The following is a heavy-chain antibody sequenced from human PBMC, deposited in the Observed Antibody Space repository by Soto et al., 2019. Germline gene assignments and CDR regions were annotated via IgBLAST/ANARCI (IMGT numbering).Heavy chain of an antibody. CDR1: GFTFNSYS. D-gene: IGHD2-21*02. CDR2: ISGSGTI. CDR3: ARDRPTVPALWRFLDS. Sequence: GGSLRLSCAASGFTFNSYSMNWVRRAPGKGLEWLSYISGSGTIYYADSVEDRFTVSRDNVKNSLYLQMNSLRDEDTAVYYCARDRPTVPALWRFLDSWGQGTLVTVSS. J-gene: IGHJ4*02. V-gene: IGHV3-48*02.